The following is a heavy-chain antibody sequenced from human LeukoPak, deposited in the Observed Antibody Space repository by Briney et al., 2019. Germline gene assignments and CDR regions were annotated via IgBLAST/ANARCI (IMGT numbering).Heavy chain of an antibody. Sequence: PSETLSLTCTVSGGSISSYYWSWIRQPPGKGLEWIGYIYYSGSTNYNPSLKSRVTISVDTSKNQFSLKLSSVTAADTAVYYCARGSSTLVTSYWYFDLWGRGTLVTVSS. V-gene: IGHV4-59*01. CDR3: ARGSSTLVTSYWYFDL. CDR1: GGSISSYY. J-gene: IGHJ2*01. D-gene: IGHD4-23*01. CDR2: IYYSGST.